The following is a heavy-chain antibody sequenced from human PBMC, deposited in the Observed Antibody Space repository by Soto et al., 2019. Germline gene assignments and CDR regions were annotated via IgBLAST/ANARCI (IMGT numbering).Heavy chain of an antibody. CDR3: ARGDYVWGSYRYYYGMDV. V-gene: IGHV4-34*01. CDR2: INHSGST. Sequence: PSEILSLTCAVYGGSFSGYYWSWIRQPPGKGLEWIGEINHSGSTNYNPSLKSRVTISVDTSKNQFSLKLSSVTAADTAVYYCARGDYVWGSYRYYYGMDVWGQGTTVTVSS. J-gene: IGHJ6*02. D-gene: IGHD3-16*02. CDR1: GGSFSGYY.